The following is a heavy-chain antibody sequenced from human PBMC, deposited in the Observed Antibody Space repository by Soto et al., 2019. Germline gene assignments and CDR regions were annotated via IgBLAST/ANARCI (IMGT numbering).Heavy chain of an antibody. J-gene: IGHJ5*02. CDR2: ISYSGTT. D-gene: IGHD3-10*01. Sequence: SETLSLTCTVSGDSIRRYSWTWIRQPPGKGLEWIGYISYSGTTNDNPSLKSRVTISVDTSKNQFSLRLRSVTAADTAVYYCAIAGLYDSAIGWIDPSGQATLVTVSS. V-gene: IGHV4-59*01. CDR1: GDSIRRYS. CDR3: AIAGLYDSAIGWIDP.